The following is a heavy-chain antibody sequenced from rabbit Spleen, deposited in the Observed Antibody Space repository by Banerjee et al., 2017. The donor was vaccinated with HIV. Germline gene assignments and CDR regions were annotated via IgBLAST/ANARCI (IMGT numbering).Heavy chain of an antibody. Sequence: QSLEESGGDLVKPGASLTLTYTASGFSFSSNDYMCWVRQAPGKGLEWISCIAGSSSGFTYSATWAKGRFTCSKTSSTTVTLQMTSLTVADTATYFCARDTSSSFSSYGMDLWGPGTLVIVS. CDR2: IAGSSSGFT. J-gene: IGHJ6*01. CDR1: GFSFSSNDY. V-gene: IGHV1S40*01. CDR3: ARDTSSSFSSYGMDL. D-gene: IGHD1-1*01.